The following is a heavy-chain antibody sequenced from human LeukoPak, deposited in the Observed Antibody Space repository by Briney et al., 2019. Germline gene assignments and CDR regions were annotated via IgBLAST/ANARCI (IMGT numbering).Heavy chain of an antibody. CDR3: AKKEAMIRGVPYYYDF. D-gene: IGHD3-10*01. CDR2: ISGSGDDT. J-gene: IGHJ4*02. Sequence: PGGSLRLSCSASGFTFSSYVMTWVRQAPGQGLEWVSAISGSGDDTYYADSVKGRFTISRDHSKNTLYLQMNSLRAEDTAVYYCAKKEAMIRGVPYYYDFWGQGTLVTVSS. CDR1: GFTFSSYV. V-gene: IGHV3-23*01.